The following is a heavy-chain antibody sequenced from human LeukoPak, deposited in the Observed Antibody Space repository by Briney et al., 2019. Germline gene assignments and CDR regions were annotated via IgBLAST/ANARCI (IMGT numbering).Heavy chain of an antibody. D-gene: IGHD7-27*01. CDR3: ARRPTGDPKFDY. CDR1: GGSISNYS. Sequence: SETLSLTCSVSGGSISNYSWTWIRQPPGKGLEWIGYIYSSGSTYYNPSLKSRVTISVDTSKNRFSLKLSTVTAADTAVYYCARRPTGDPKFDYWGQGTLVTVSS. V-gene: IGHV4-59*08. CDR2: IYSSGST. J-gene: IGHJ4*02.